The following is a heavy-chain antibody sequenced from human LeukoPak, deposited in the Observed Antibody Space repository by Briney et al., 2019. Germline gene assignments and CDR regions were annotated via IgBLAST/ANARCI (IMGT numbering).Heavy chain of an antibody. D-gene: IGHD2-2*01. V-gene: IGHV5-51*01. CDR2: IYPGDSDT. CDR3: ARASGIVVVPSAYGGYFDY. J-gene: IGHJ4*02. Sequence: GASLKISCKGSGSRFTNYWIGWVRQMPGKGLEWMGVIYPGDSDTRYSPSFQGQVTISADKSISTAYLQWSSLKASDIAMYYCARASGIVVVPSAYGGYFDYWGQGTLVTVSS. CDR1: GSRFTNYW.